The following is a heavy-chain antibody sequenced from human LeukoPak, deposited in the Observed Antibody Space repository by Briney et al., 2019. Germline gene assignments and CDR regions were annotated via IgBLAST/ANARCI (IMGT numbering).Heavy chain of an antibody. V-gene: IGHV4-30-4*08. D-gene: IGHD2-15*01. J-gene: IGHJ2*01. Sequence: SETLSLTCTVSGGSISSGDYYWSWIRQPPGKGLEWIGYIYYSGSTYYNPSLKSRVTISVDTSKNQFSLKLSSVTAADTAVYYCARGEASLLPEDLWGRGTLVTVSS. CDR3: ARGEASLLPEDL. CDR2: IYYSGST. CDR1: GGSISSGDYY.